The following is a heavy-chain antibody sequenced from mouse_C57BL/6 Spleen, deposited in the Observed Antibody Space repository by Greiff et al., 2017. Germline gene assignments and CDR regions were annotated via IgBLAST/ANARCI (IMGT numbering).Heavy chain of an antibody. CDR2: INPGSGGT. D-gene: IGHD2-5*01. J-gene: IGHJ1*03. CDR1: GYAFTNYL. Sequence: QVQLQQSGAELVRPGTSVKVSCKASGYAFTNYLIEWVKQRPGQGLEWIGVINPGSGGTNYNEKFKGKATLTADKSSSTAYMQLKSLTSEDSAVYYCARYSNYVWYFDVWGTGTTVTVSS. V-gene: IGHV1-54*01. CDR3: ARYSNYVWYFDV.